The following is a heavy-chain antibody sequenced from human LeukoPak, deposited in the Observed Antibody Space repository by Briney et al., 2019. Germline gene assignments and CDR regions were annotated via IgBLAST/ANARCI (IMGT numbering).Heavy chain of an antibody. CDR1: GFTVSSNY. D-gene: IGHD4-17*01. J-gene: IGHJ5*02. Sequence: PGGSLRLSCAASGFTVSSNYMSWVRQAPGKGLEWVSVIYSGGSTYYADSVKGRFTISRDNSKNTLYLQMNSLRAEDTAVYYCARAPDYGEGWFDPWGQGTLVTVSS. CDR3: ARAPDYGEGWFDP. V-gene: IGHV3-66*01. CDR2: IYSGGST.